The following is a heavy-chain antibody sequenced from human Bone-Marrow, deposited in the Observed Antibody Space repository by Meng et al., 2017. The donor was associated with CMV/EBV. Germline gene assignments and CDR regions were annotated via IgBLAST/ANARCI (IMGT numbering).Heavy chain of an antibody. V-gene: IGHV3-23*01. Sequence: GESLKISCAASGFTFSSYAMSWVRQAPGKGLEWVSAISGSGGSTYYADSVKGRFTISRDNSKNTLYLQMNSLRAEDTAVYYCARAVDYGDFVGVYYYGMDVWGQGTTVTVSS. CDR1: GFTFSSYA. D-gene: IGHD4-17*01. J-gene: IGHJ6*02. CDR2: ISGSGGST. CDR3: ARAVDYGDFVGVYYYGMDV.